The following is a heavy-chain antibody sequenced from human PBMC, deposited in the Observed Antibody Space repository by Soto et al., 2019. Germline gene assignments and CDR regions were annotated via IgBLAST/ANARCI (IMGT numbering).Heavy chain of an antibody. CDR1: GGSVNTYY. CDR2: IYYSGST. CDR3: ASHDYSDFPFAY. Sequence: PSETLSLTCTVSGGSVNTYYWSWIRQPPGKGLEWIGYIYYSGSTDYNPSLKSRVTMSVDTSNNQLSLKLNSVTAADTAVYFCASHDYSDFPFAYWGQGTLVTVSS. J-gene: IGHJ4*02. D-gene: IGHD4-17*01. V-gene: IGHV4-59*02.